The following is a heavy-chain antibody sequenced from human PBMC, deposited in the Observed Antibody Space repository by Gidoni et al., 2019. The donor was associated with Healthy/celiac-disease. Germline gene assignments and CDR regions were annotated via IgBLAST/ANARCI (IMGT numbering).Heavy chain of an antibody. V-gene: IGHV4-59*01. D-gene: IGHD3-16*01. CDR2: TFYSGST. J-gene: IGHJ4*02. CDR1: GASISNYY. Sequence: QVQLQESGPGLVKPSETLSLTCAVSGASISNYYWSWIRQPPGKGLDWIGFTFYSGSTNHNPSLKIRVTISVDTSKTQFSLKLSSVPAADPAVYYCARGVGAGYVDYWGQGTLVTVSS. CDR3: ARGVGAGYVDY.